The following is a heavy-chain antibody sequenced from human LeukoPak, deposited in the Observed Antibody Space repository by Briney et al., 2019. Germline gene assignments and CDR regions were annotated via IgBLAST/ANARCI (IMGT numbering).Heavy chain of an antibody. D-gene: IGHD3-10*01. CDR2: ISGSGETA. CDR1: GFTFSSDT. J-gene: IGHJ4*02. Sequence: GGSLRLSCTGSGFTFSSDTMHWVRQAPGKGLEWVSSISGSGETAYYADSVKGRFTISRDNSKNTLYLQMNSLRAEDTAVYYCARRASVRGVPFDYWGQGTLVTVSS. CDR3: ARRASVRGVPFDY. V-gene: IGHV3-23*01.